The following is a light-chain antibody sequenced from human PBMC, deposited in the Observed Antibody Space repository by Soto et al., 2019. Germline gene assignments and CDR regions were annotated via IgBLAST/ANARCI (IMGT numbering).Light chain of an antibody. CDR2: GAS. CDR1: QSVRSN. J-gene: IGKJ4*01. CDR3: HQYNMWPPLI. V-gene: IGKV3-15*01. Sequence: EIVMTQSPATLSVSPGESATLSCRASQSVRSNLAWYQQKPGQAPRLLIYGASTRATGNPARFSGSGSGTEFTLTISSLQSEDFAVYYCHQYNMWPPLIFGGGTKVEIK.